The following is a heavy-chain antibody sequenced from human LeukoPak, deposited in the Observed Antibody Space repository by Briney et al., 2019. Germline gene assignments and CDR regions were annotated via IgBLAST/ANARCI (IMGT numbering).Heavy chain of an antibody. J-gene: IGHJ4*02. CDR2: ISSSSSYI. CDR1: GFTFSTYS. CDR3: ARDGWDYYDGSGYYYFDY. V-gene: IGHV3-21*01. Sequence: GGSLRLSCSASGFTFSTYSMNWVRQAPGKGLEWVSFISSSSSYIYYADSVKGRFTISRDNAKNSLYLQMNRLRAEDTAVYYCARDGWDYYDGSGYYYFDYWGQGTLVTVSA. D-gene: IGHD3-22*01.